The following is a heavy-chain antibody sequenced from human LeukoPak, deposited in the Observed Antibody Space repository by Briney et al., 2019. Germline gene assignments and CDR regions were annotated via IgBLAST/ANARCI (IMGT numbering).Heavy chain of an antibody. CDR2: ITTSSTYT. CDR3: ARDGIDRSSGTSYYYYMAV. J-gene: IGHJ6*03. V-gene: IGHV3-21*01. CDR1: GFSFSSYN. Sequence: GGSLRLSCAASGFSFSSYNMNWVRQAPGKGLEWVSSITTSSTYTFYADSVKGRFTISRDNAKNSLYLQMNSLRAEDTAVYYCARDGIDRSSGTSYYYYMAVWGKGTTVTISS. D-gene: IGHD3-22*01.